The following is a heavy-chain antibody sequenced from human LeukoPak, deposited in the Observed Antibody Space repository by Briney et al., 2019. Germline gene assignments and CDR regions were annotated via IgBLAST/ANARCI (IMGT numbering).Heavy chain of an antibody. J-gene: IGHJ4*02. CDR3: ARVGYSSFDY. CDR2: INHSGST. Sequence: NPSETLSLTCAVYGGSFSGYYWSWIRQPPGKGLEWIGEINHSGSTNYNPSLKSRVTISVDTSKNQFSLKLSSVTAADTAVYYCARVGYSSFDYWGQGTLVTVSS. V-gene: IGHV4-34*01. D-gene: IGHD6-13*01. CDR1: GGSFSGYY.